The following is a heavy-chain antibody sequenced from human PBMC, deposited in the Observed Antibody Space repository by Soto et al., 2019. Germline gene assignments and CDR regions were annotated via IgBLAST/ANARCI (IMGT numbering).Heavy chain of an antibody. CDR1: GGSISSYY. V-gene: IGHV4-59*01. CDR2: IYYSGST. Sequence: SETLSLTCTVSGGSISSYYWSWIRQPPGKGLEWIGYIYYSGSTNYNPSLKSRVTISVDTSKNQFSLKLSSVTAADTAVYYCARGVVVPAAMLWWFDPWGQGTLVTVSS. J-gene: IGHJ5*02. CDR3: ARGVVVPAAMLWWFDP. D-gene: IGHD2-2*01.